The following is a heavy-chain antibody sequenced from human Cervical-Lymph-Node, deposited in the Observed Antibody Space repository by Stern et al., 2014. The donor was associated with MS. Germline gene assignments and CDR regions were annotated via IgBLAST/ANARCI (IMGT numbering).Heavy chain of an antibody. CDR1: GYTFTAYF. CDR3: ARDRGSYSDY. J-gene: IGHJ4*02. V-gene: IGHV1-2*02. Sequence: QVQLVESGAEVERPGASVKGSCKASGYTFTAYFLHWVRQAPGQGLEWMGLISPKTGSATYAQKFQDRVTMTRDTSINTGYMEVSSLRSDDTAVYYCARDRGSYSDYWGQGTLVAVSS. CDR2: ISPKTGSA. D-gene: IGHD1-26*01.